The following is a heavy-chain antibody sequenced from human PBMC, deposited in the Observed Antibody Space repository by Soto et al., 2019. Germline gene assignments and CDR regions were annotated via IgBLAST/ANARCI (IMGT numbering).Heavy chain of an antibody. CDR1: GFSMTTSW. CDR3: ERTYGLDC. V-gene: IGHV3-7*01. CDR2: INEAGSEK. Sequence: GLSLRLSCTSSGFSMTTSWMSWVRQAPGKGLEWVANINEAGSEKNYLDSVKGRFTVFRDDGKSSLYLLMNSLRPEDTAVYYCERTYGLDCWGHGNLVTVCS. D-gene: IGHD3-10*01. J-gene: IGHJ4*01.